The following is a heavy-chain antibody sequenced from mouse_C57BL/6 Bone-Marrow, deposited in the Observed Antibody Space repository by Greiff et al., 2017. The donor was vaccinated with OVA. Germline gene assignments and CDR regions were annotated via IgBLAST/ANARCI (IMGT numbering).Heavy chain of an antibody. D-gene: IGHD1-1*01. V-gene: IGHV5-6*01. CDR2: ISSGGSYT. CDR3: ARRGLYYGSSYFAY. CDR1: GFTFSSYG. Sequence: EVNLVESGGDLVKPGGSLKLSCAASGFTFSSYGMSWVRQTPDKRLEWVATISSGGSYTYYPDSVKGRFTISRDNAKNTLYLQMSSLKSEDTAMYYCARRGLYYGSSYFAYWGQGTLVTVSA. J-gene: IGHJ3*01.